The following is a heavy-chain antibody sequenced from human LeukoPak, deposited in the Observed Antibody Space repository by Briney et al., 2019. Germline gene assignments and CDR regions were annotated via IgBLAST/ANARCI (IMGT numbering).Heavy chain of an antibody. CDR2: IYPGDSDT. CDR1: GYIIANYW. V-gene: IGHV5-51*01. J-gene: IGHJ4*02. CDR3: ARREGGWYLDY. Sequence: GESLKISCKGSGYIIANYWIGWVRQMPGKGLEWMGIIYPGDSDTRYSPSFQGQVTISADKSISTAYLQWSSLKASDTAVYYCARREGGWYLDYWGQGTLVTVSS. D-gene: IGHD6-19*01.